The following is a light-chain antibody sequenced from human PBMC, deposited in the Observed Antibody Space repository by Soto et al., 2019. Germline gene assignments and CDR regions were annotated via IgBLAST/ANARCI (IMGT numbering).Light chain of an antibody. CDR1: SSDVGAYNY. V-gene: IGLV2-14*01. CDR2: EVS. Sequence: QSALTQPASVSGYPGQSITISCTGTSSDVGAYNYVSWYQQHPGKAPKLMIYEVSNRPSGVSNRFSGSKSGNTASLTISGLQAEDEADYYCTSYTSSSPYVFGTGTKVTVL. CDR3: TSYTSSSPYV. J-gene: IGLJ1*01.